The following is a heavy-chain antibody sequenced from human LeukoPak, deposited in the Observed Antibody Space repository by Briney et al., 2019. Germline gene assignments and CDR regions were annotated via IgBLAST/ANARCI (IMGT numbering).Heavy chain of an antibody. J-gene: IGHJ1*01. D-gene: IGHD3-10*01. CDR3: ARGTRPITMVRNMIWVSGEYCQH. CDR1: GGSISKNNYY. V-gene: IGHV4-39*01. Sequence: PSETLSLTCTVSGGSISKNNYYWAWIRQPPGKGLEGMGSIYYSGSPYYNPSLTIRVTISVDTSKNQFSLSLTSVTAADTAAYYCARGTRPITMVRNMIWVSGEYCQHWGQGTLVTVSS. CDR2: IYYSGSP.